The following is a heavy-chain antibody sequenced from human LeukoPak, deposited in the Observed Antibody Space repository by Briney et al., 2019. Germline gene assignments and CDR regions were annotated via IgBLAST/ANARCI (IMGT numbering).Heavy chain of an antibody. J-gene: IGHJ4*02. CDR3: AKSNYYDSSGYSRKFDY. D-gene: IGHD3-22*01. CDR2: ISGSGGST. CDR1: GFTFSSYA. Sequence: GGSLRLSCAASGFTFSSYAMSWVRQAPGKGLEWVSAISGSGGSTYYADSVKGRFTISRDNSKKTLYLQMNSLRAEDTAVYYCAKSNYYDSSGYSRKFDYWGQGTLVTVSS. V-gene: IGHV3-23*01.